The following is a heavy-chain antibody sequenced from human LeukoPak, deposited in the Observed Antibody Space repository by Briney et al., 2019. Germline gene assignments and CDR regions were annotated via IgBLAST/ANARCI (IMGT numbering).Heavy chain of an antibody. CDR3: ARVFCSGGSCYATIDP. V-gene: IGHV1-46*01. Sequence: ASVKVSCKASGYTFTSYYMHWVRQAPGQGLEWMGIINPSGGSTSYAQKFQGRVTMTWDTSTSTVYMELSSLRSEDTAVYYCARVFCSGGSCYATIDPWGQGTLVTVSS. CDR1: GYTFTSYY. CDR2: INPSGGST. D-gene: IGHD2-15*01. J-gene: IGHJ5*02.